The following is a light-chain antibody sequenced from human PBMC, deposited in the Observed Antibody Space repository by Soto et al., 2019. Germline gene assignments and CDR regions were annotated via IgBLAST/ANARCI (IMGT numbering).Light chain of an antibody. J-gene: IGKJ5*01. CDR1: QDISNY. Sequence: DIQMTQSPSSLSASVGDRVTITCQASQDISNYLNWYQQKPGKAPKLLIYHASNLETGVPSRFSGSGSGTDFTLTISSLQPEDIATYYCQKYTSVPITFGQGTRLEIK. CDR2: HAS. V-gene: IGKV1-33*01. CDR3: QKYTSVPIT.